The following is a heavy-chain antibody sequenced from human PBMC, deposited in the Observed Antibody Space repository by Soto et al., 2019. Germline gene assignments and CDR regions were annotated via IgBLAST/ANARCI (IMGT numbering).Heavy chain of an antibody. CDR2: ITTYNGNT. CDR1: RYIFTNYG. J-gene: IGHJ6*02. Sequence: QVQLVQSGVEVREPGASVKVSCKAVRYIFTNYGVSWVRQAPGQGLEWMGWITTYNGNTEYAQKSQSRVTMTTDDSTSTAYMELGSLRSDDTAIYYCARALTGYGMDVWGQGTTVTVSS. V-gene: IGHV1-18*01. CDR3: ARALTGYGMDV.